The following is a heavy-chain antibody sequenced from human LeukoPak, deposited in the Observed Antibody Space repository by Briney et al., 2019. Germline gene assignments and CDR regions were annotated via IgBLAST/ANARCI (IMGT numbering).Heavy chain of an antibody. CDR3: AKGRYYYDSSGYFDY. V-gene: IGHV1-18*01. D-gene: IGHD3-22*01. CDR2: ISAYNGNT. Sequence: ASVKISCKASGYTFTSYGISWVRQAPGQGLEWMGWISAYNGNTNYAQKLQGRVTMTTDTSTSTAYMELRSLRSDDTAVYYCAKGRYYYDSSGYFDYWGQGTLVTVSS. CDR1: GYTFTSYG. J-gene: IGHJ4*02.